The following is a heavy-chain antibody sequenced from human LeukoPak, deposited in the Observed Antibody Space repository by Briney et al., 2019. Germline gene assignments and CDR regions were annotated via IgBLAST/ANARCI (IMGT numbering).Heavy chain of an antibody. J-gene: IGHJ5*02. CDR3: ARGVYYDSSGPNWFDP. Sequence: GGSLRLSCAASGFTFSSYGMHWVRQAPGKGLEWVAVIWYDGSNKHYADSVKGRFTISRDNSKNTLYLQMNSLRAEDTAVYYCARGVYYDSSGPNWFDPWGQGTLVTVSS. D-gene: IGHD3-22*01. CDR1: GFTFSSYG. CDR2: IWYDGSNK. V-gene: IGHV3-33*01.